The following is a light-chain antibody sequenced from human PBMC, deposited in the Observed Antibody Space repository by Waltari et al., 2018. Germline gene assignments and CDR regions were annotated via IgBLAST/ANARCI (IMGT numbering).Light chain of an antibody. CDR3: QQYSSNPIT. Sequence: DVQMTQSPSSLSVSVGDRVTITCRASRGMNNYLAWFLQKPGEAPKSLSYDASRLQSGVPSRFSGSGSGTDFTLTISSLQPEDFGNYYCQQYSSNPITFGQGSRLEIK. J-gene: IGKJ5*01. V-gene: IGKV1-16*01. CDR2: DAS. CDR1: RGMNNY.